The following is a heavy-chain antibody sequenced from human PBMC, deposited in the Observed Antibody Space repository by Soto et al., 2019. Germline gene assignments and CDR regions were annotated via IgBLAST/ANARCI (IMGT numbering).Heavy chain of an antibody. Sequence: GGSLRLSCAASGFTFSNAWMSWVRQAPGKGLEWVSAISGSGGSTYYADSVKGRFTISRNNSKNTLYLQMNSLRAEDTAVYYCAKVGVPATKSNAFNIWGQGTMVTVSS. CDR3: AKVGVPATKSNAFNI. J-gene: IGHJ3*02. D-gene: IGHD2-2*01. V-gene: IGHV3-23*01. CDR1: GFTFSNAW. CDR2: ISGSGGST.